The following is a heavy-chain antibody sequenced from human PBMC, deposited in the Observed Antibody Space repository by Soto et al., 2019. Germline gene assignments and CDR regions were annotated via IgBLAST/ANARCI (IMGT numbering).Heavy chain of an antibody. CDR1: GVSISSYY. J-gene: IGHJ4*02. Sequence: PSETLSLTCTVSGVSISSYYWNWIRQTPGKGLEWIGFIYYTGSTKYNPSLKSRVTMSVDTSQNQFSLILTSVTAADTAVYYCAASGSNGQFDFWAQGTXVTVS. CDR3: AASGSNGQFDF. V-gene: IGHV4-59*01. CDR2: IYYTGST. D-gene: IGHD3-10*01.